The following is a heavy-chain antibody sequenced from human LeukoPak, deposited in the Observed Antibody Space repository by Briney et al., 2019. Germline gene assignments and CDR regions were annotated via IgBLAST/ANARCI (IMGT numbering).Heavy chain of an antibody. Sequence: SETLSLTCTVSGGSISSGNHYWSWIRQPPGKGLEWIGYIYYSGSTYYNPSLKSRVTISVDTSKNQFSLKVSSVSAADTAVYYCAREKSPPPGHYYGMDVWGQGTTVTVPS. V-gene: IGHV4-30-4*01. CDR1: GGSISSGNHY. CDR3: AREKSPPPGHYYGMDV. CDR2: IYYSGST. J-gene: IGHJ6*02.